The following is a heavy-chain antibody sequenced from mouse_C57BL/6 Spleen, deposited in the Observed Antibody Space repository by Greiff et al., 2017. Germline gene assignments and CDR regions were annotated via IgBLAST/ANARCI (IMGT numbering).Heavy chain of an antibody. CDR2: IYPGDGDT. J-gene: IGHJ1*03. D-gene: IGHD2-12*01. V-gene: IGHV1-80*01. Sequence: QVQLQQSGAELVKPGASVKISCKASGYAFSSYWMNWVKQRPGKGLEWIGQIYPGDGDTNHNGKFKGKATLTADKSSSTAYMQLSSLTSEDSAVYFCARKDYSNWYFDVWGTGTTVTVSS. CDR1: GYAFSSYW. CDR3: ARKDYSNWYFDV.